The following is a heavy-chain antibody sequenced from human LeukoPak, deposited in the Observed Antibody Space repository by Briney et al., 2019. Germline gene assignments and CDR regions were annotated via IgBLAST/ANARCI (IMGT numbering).Heavy chain of an antibody. Sequence: GGSLRLSCAASGFTFSSYGMHWVRQAPGKGLEWVAFIRYDGSNKHYAESVKGRFTISRDNSKNTLYLHMNSLRAEDTAVYYCARGTGYSSGWYPSLEYFQHWGQGTLVTVSS. V-gene: IGHV3-30*02. D-gene: IGHD6-19*01. CDR3: ARGTGYSSGWYPSLEYFQH. CDR1: GFTFSSYG. CDR2: IRYDGSNK. J-gene: IGHJ1*01.